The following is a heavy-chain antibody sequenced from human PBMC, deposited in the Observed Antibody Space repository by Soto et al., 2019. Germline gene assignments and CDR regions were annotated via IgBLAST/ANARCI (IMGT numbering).Heavy chain of an antibody. CDR1: GFTFSSSG. J-gene: IGHJ4*02. CDR3: AKSPPAVAGYVDY. D-gene: IGHD6-19*01. CDR2: TSYDGSSG. Sequence: QVQLVESGGGVVQPGRSLRLSCAASGFTFSSSGMHWVRQAPGKGLEWVAVTSYDGSSGYYADSVRGRFTISRDNSKNTLDLQMNSLRAEDTAVYYCAKSPPAVAGYVDYWGQGTLVTVSS. V-gene: IGHV3-30*18.